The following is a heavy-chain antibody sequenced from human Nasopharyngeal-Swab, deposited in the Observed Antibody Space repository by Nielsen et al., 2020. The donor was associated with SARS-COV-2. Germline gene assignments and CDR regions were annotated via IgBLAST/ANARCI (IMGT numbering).Heavy chain of an antibody. V-gene: IGHV3-48*02. CDR3: ARDVYDFWSGYPLNHYYYYGMDV. Sequence: GGSLRLSCAASGFTFSSYSMNWVRQAPGKGLEWVSYISSSSTTIYYADSVKGRFTISRDNAKNSPYLQMNSLRDEDTAVYYCARDVYDFWSGYPLNHYYYYGMDVWGQGTTVTVSS. CDR2: ISSSSTTI. CDR1: GFTFSSYS. D-gene: IGHD3-3*01. J-gene: IGHJ6*02.